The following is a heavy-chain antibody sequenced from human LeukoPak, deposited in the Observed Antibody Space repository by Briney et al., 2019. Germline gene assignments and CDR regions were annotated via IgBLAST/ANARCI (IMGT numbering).Heavy chain of an antibody. D-gene: IGHD4-17*01. CDR2: IIPIFGTA. CDR1: GGTFSSYA. Sequence: SVKVSCKASGGTFSSYAISWVRQAPGQGLEWMGGIIPIFGTANYAQKFQGRVTITADESTSTAYMELSSLRFGDTAVYYCAREHPSGLRLNWFDPWGQGTLVTVSS. J-gene: IGHJ5*02. V-gene: IGHV1-69*13. CDR3: AREHPSGLRLNWFDP.